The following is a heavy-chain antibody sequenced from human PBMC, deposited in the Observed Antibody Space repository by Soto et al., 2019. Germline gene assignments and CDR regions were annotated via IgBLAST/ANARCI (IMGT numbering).Heavy chain of an antibody. CDR3: ARAGDYYYGSIEFDP. Sequence: SETLSLTCTVSGGSISSGDYYWSWIRQPPGKGLEWIGYIYYSGSTYYNPSLKSRVTISVDTSKNQFSLKLSSVTAADTAVYYCARAGDYYYGSIEFDPWGQGTLVTVSS. V-gene: IGHV4-30-4*01. CDR2: IYYSGST. D-gene: IGHD3-10*01. CDR1: GGSISSGDYY. J-gene: IGHJ5*02.